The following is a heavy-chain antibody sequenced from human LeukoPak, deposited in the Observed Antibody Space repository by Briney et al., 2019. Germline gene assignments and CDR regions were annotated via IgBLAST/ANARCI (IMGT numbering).Heavy chain of an antibody. Sequence: SETLSLTCAVYGGSFSGYYWSWIRQPPGKGLEWIGEINHSGSTNYNPSLKSRVTISVDTSKNQFSLKLSSVTAADTAVYYCARGRYSSGWYWPYYFDYWRQGTLVPVSS. CDR1: GGSFSGYY. D-gene: IGHD6-19*01. CDR3: ARGRYSSGWYWPYYFDY. V-gene: IGHV4-34*01. J-gene: IGHJ4*02. CDR2: INHSGST.